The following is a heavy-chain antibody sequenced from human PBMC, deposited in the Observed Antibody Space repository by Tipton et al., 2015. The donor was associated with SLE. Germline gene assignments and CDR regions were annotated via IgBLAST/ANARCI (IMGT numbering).Heavy chain of an antibody. J-gene: IGHJ3*02. V-gene: IGHV3-30*04. D-gene: IGHD3-16*01. CDR2: VSYDGRKK. CDR1: GIGFSSFA. Sequence: SLRLSCAASGIGFSSFAMHWVRQAPGMGLEWVAVVSYDGRKKYYADSVKGRFTISRDNSKNTLYLQMNSLRAEDTAVYYCARERHKLREVDALDIWGQGTLVTVSS. CDR3: ARERHKLREVDALDI.